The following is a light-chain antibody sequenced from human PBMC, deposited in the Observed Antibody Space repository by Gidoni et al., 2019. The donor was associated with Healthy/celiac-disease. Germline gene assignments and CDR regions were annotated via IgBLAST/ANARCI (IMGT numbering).Light chain of an antibody. CDR1: QSVSSY. Sequence: EIVLPQSPATLPLSPGERATLSCRASQSVSSYLAWYQQKPGQAPRLLIYDASNRATGIPARFSGSGAGTDFTLTISSREPEDFAVYYCQQRSNWPPYTFGQGTKLEIK. CDR3: QQRSNWPPYT. V-gene: IGKV3-11*01. J-gene: IGKJ2*01. CDR2: DAS.